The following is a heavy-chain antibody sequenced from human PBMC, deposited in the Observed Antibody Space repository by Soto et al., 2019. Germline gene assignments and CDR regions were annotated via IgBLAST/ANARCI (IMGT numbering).Heavy chain of an antibody. D-gene: IGHD1-20*01. CDR1: GFTFSSYW. Sequence: PGGSLRLSCAASGFTFSSYWMSWVRQAPGKGLEWVANIKQDGSEKYYVDSVKGRFTISRDNAKNSLYLQMNSLRAEDTAVYYCARELGGNWNLLGRYYYGMDVWGQGTTVTVSS. CDR2: IKQDGSEK. J-gene: IGHJ6*02. CDR3: ARELGGNWNLLGRYYYGMDV. V-gene: IGHV3-7*01.